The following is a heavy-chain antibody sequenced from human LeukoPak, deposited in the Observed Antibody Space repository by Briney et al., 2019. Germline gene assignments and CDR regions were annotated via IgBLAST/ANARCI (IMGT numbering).Heavy chain of an antibody. J-gene: IGHJ4*02. V-gene: IGHV3-9*01. CDR3: AKALHSSSWSFLDY. CDR1: GGSISSYY. D-gene: IGHD6-13*01. CDR2: ISWNSGSI. Sequence: LSLTCTVSGGSISSYYWSWIRQPPGKGLEWVSGISWNSGSIGYADSVKGRFTISRDNAKNSLYLQMNSLRAEDTALYYCAKALHSSSWSFLDYWGQGTLVTVSS.